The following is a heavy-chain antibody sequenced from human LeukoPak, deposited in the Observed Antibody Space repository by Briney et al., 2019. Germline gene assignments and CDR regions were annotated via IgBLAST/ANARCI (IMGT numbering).Heavy chain of an antibody. CDR1: GGTFSSYA. Sequence: VASVKVSCKASGGTFSSYAISWVRQAPGQGLEWMGGIIPIFGTANYAQKFQGRVTITADESTSTAYMELSSLRSEDTAVYYRARATVTTGGYYFDYWGQGTLVTVSS. CDR2: IIPIFGTA. CDR3: ARATVTTGGYYFDY. V-gene: IGHV1-69*13. D-gene: IGHD4-17*01. J-gene: IGHJ4*02.